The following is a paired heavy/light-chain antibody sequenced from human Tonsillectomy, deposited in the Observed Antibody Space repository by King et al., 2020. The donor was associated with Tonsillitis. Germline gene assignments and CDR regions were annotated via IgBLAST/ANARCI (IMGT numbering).Heavy chain of an antibody. CDR2: ISTYNRQT. D-gene: IGHD3-10*01. CDR3: ARDEAMLRL. CDR1: GYTFTTYG. J-gene: IGHJ4*02. Sequence: QLVQSGAEVKKPGASVKVSCKASGYTFTTYGITWVRQAPGQGLEWIGWISTYNRQTEYAQKYQGRVTMATDTSTNTAYMELRSLRSDDTAVYYCARDEAMLRLWGQGTLVTVSS. V-gene: IGHV1-18*04.
Light chain of an antibody. CDR1: QSLTSTY. V-gene: IGKV3-20*01. J-gene: IGKJ4*01. CDR2: GVS. Sequence: EIVLTQSPGTLSLSPGERATLSCRASQSLTSTYLAWYQQKPGQAPRLLIHGVSNRATGIPDRFSGSGSGTDFTLTINRLEPEDLAVYYCQYYGSAPRLTFGGGTKVEIK. CDR3: QYYGSAPRLT.